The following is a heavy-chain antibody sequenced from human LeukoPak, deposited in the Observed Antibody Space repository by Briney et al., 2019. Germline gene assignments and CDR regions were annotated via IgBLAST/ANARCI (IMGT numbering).Heavy chain of an antibody. CDR1: GFTFSSYG. CDR2: ISGRDDST. V-gene: IGHV3-23*01. Sequence: GGTLRLSCAASGFTFSSYGMNWVRQAPGKGLEWVSAISGRDDSTNYADSVKGRFTISRDNSKNTLYLQMNSLRAEDTAVYYCAKEAIAVAAVDAFDIWGQGTMVTVSS. CDR3: AKEAIAVAAVDAFDI. J-gene: IGHJ3*02. D-gene: IGHD6-19*01.